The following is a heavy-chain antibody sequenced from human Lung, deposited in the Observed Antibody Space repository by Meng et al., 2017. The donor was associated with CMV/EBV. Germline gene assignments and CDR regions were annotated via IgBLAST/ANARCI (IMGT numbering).Heavy chain of an antibody. Sequence: GESLKISCAASGFTFSTYSMNWVRQAPGKGLEWVSSITSSSSYNYYADSVTGRFTISRDNTKNSLYLQMNSLRAEDTAVYFCARDDCRGGYCSSTSYYYGMDVGXQETXVTVSS. D-gene: IGHD2-2*01. CDR2: ITSSSSYN. V-gene: IGHV3-21*01. CDR3: ARDDCRGGYCSSTSYYYGMDV. J-gene: IGHJ6*02. CDR1: GFTFSTYS.